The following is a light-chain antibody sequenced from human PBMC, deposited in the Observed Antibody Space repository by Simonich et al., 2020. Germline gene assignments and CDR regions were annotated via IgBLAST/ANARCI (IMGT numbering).Light chain of an antibody. J-gene: IGKJ2*01. CDR1: QSVLYSSNTKNY. CDR2: WAS. CDR3: QQYYSTPYT. Sequence: DIVMTQSPDSLAVSLGERATINCKSSQSVLYSSNTKNYLAWYQKKPGQPPRLLIYWASTRESVVPDRFSGSGSGTDFTLTISSLQAEDVAVYYCQQYYSTPYTFGQGTKLEIK. V-gene: IGKV4-1*01.